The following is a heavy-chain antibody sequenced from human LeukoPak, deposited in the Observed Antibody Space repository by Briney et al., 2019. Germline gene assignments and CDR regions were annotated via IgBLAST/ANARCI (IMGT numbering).Heavy chain of an antibody. Sequence: GASVKVSCKAPGGTFSSYAISWVRQAPGQGLEWMGGIIPIFGTANYAQKFQGRVTITADESTSTAYMELSSLRSEDTAVYYCARDKYDFWSGYSLLGMDVWGQGTTVTVSS. D-gene: IGHD3-3*01. CDR1: GGTFSSYA. V-gene: IGHV1-69*13. CDR3: ARDKYDFWSGYSLLGMDV. CDR2: IIPIFGTA. J-gene: IGHJ6*02.